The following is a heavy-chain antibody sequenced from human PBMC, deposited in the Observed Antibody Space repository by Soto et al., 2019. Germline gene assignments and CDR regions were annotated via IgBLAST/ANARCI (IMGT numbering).Heavy chain of an antibody. V-gene: IGHV3-21*01. CDR3: ARDRDWSFDY. CDR1: GFTFRSYA. D-gene: IGHD3-9*01. CDR2: ISSSSSYI. Sequence: PGGSLRLSCAASGFTFRSYAMSWVRQAPGKGLEWVSSISSSSSYIYYADSVKGRFTISRDNAKNSLYLQMNSLRAEDTAVYYCARDRDWSFDYWGQGTLVTVSS. J-gene: IGHJ4*02.